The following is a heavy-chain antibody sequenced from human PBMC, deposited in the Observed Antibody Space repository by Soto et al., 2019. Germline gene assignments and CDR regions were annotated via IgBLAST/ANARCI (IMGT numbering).Heavy chain of an antibody. CDR3: ARRGGGQSYYYYGMDV. CDR2: ISAYNGNT. D-gene: IGHD3-16*01. J-gene: IGHJ6*02. V-gene: IGHV1-18*01. CDR1: GYTFTSYG. Sequence: QVQLVQSGAEVKKPGASVKVSCKASGYTFTSYGISWVRQAPGQGLEGMGWISAYNGNTNYAQKLQGRVTMTADTSTRTAYMELRSLRSDDTALYYWARRGGGQSYYYYGMDVWGQGTTVTVSS.